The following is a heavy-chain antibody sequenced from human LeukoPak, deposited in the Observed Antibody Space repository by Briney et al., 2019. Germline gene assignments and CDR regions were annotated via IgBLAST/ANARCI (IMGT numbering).Heavy chain of an antibody. V-gene: IGHV7-4-1*02. CDR2: INTNTGNP. D-gene: IGHD5-18*01. J-gene: IGHJ3*02. Sequence: ASVKVSCKASGYTFTSYAMNWVRQAPGQGLEWMGWINTNTGNPTYAQGFTGRFVFSLDTSVSTAYLQISSLKAEDTAVYYCARWGYSYGPNHDAFDIWGQGTMVTVSS. CDR3: ARWGYSYGPNHDAFDI. CDR1: GYTFTSYA.